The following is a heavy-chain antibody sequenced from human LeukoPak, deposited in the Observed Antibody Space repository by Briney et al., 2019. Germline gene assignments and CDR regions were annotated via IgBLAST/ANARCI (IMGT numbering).Heavy chain of an antibody. CDR3: ARGYSSSRYWGGGAY. V-gene: IGHV1-46*01. Sequence: ASVKVSCKASGYTLTSYYMHWVRQAPGQGLEWMGIINPSGGTTSYAQKFQGRVTMTRDTSTSTVYMELNSLTSEDTAVYYCARGYSSSRYWGGGAYRGERTLVTVSS. CDR2: INPSGGTT. CDR1: GYTLTSYY. J-gene: IGHJ4*02. D-gene: IGHD6-13*01.